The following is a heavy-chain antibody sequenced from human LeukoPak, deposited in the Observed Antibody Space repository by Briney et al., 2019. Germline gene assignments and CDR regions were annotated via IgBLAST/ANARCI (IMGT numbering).Heavy chain of an antibody. CDR1: GFTFSGYW. D-gene: IGHD3-22*01. V-gene: IGHV3-7*01. CDR3: ARDYYDSSGYSSPIDS. Sequence: GGSLRLSCAASGFTFSGYWMSWVRQAPGKGLEWVANIKQDGSEIYYMDSVKGRFTISRDNAKNSLYLQMNSLRAEDSAVYYCARDYYDSSGYSSPIDSWGQGTLVTVSS. J-gene: IGHJ4*02. CDR2: IKQDGSEI.